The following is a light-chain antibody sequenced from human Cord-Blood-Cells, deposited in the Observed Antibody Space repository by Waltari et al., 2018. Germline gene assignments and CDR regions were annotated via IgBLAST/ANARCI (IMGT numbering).Light chain of an antibody. CDR2: YAD. J-gene: IGLJ3*02. CDR1: SSNIGNNA. V-gene: IGLV1-36*01. Sequence: SVLTQPPSVSEALRQRVTTSCSGSSSNIGNNAVNWYQQLPGKPPKLLICYADLLPSGVADQFSGSKSGSSASLAMSGLQSEDEADYYGAAWDGGLDGVVFVGGAKLAVL. CDR3: AAWDGGLDGVV.